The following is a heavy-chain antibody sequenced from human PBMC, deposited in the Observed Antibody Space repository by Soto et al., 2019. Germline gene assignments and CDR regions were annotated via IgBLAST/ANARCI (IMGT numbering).Heavy chain of an antibody. J-gene: IGHJ5*02. CDR1: GGSFSGYY. CDR3: GRGIRVTIVRGVIARPGNWFDP. Sequence: SETLSLACAVYGGSFSGYYWSWFRQPPGKGLEWIGELNHSGSTNYNPSLKSRVTISVDTSKNQFSLKLSSVTAADTAVYYCGRGIRVTIVRGVIARPGNWFDPWSQGTLVTGS. CDR2: LNHSGST. D-gene: IGHD3-10*01. V-gene: IGHV4-34*01.